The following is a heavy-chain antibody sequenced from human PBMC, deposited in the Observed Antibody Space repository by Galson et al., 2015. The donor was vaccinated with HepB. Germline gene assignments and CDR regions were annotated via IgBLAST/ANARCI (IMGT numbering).Heavy chain of an antibody. Sequence: ETLSLTCTVSGGSISSDFWTWIRQSPGKGLEWIGYTSYSGSTNYIPSLKSRVTMSVDTSKNQFSLKLSSVTAADAAVYYCARSPENSYGVGYWGQGTLVTVSS. J-gene: IGHJ4*02. CDR1: GGSISSDF. CDR2: TSYSGST. CDR3: ARSPENSYGVGY. V-gene: IGHV4-59*01. D-gene: IGHD5-18*01.